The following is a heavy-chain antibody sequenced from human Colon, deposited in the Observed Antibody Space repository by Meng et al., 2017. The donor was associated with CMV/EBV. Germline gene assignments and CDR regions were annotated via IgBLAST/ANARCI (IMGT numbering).Heavy chain of an antibody. V-gene: IGHV3-15*02. CDR2: IKKNTDGGTS. Sequence: EVQLVDSGGALVKPGGSLRLSXAASGFTFNNAYMTWVRQAPGKGLEWVGRIKKNTDGGTSQYAAPVRGRFTISRDDSKNTLYLEMDSLKSEDTAVYYCTTDRVLSSFFNFWSQGTLVTVSS. CDR3: TTDRVLSSFFNF. CDR1: GFTFNNAY. D-gene: IGHD3-10*01. J-gene: IGHJ4*02.